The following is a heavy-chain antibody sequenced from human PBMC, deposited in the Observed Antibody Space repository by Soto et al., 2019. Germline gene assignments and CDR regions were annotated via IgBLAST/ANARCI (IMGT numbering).Heavy chain of an antibody. V-gene: IGHV4-4*07. CDR3: ARVRSQGTRKNNWFDP. Sequence: PETLCVTYTVSGGSISSYYWSWIRQPAGKGLEWIGRIYTSGSTNYNPSLKSRVTMSVDTSKNQFSLKLSSVTAADTAVYYCARVRSQGTRKNNWFDPLGQGTLVT. CDR2: IYTSGST. J-gene: IGHJ5*02. CDR1: GGSISSYY.